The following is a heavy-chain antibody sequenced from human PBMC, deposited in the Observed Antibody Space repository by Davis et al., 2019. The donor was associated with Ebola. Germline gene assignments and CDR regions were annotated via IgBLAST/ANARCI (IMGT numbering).Heavy chain of an antibody. D-gene: IGHD5-12*01. CDR3: AREVSGYDSPYYHMDV. CDR1: GFTVSSYD. Sequence: GESLKISCAASGFTVSSYDMHWVRQATGKGLEWVSSMDPAGDTYYPDSVRGRFSISRDGAKNSLYLHMHSLRLGDTAVYYCAREVSGYDSPYYHMDVWGQGNAGHRLL. V-gene: IGHV3-13*04. CDR2: MDPAGDT. J-gene: IGHJ6*03.